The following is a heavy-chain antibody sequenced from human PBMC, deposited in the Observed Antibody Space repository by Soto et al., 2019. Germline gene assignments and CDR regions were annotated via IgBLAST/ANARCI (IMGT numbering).Heavy chain of an antibody. CDR3: ARTEMTTWPNFAY. V-gene: IGHV1-2*02. CDR2: TIPNGGMT. CDR1: GSTFTTPY. Sequence: GASVKASSKVSGSTFTTPYLHWVQPALGQALAWMGWTIPNGGMTNSAQKFQGRVTMTRDTSITTAYMELSRLNSDDTAVYYCARTEMTTWPNFAYWGQGTQVTVSS. D-gene: IGHD4-17*01. J-gene: IGHJ4*02.